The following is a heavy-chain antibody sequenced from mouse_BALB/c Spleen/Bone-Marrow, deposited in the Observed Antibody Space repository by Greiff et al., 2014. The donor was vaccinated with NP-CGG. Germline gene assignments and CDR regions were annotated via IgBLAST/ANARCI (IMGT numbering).Heavy chain of an antibody. CDR3: ARPIFL. Sequence: VQLQQSGAELVKPGASVKLSCTASGFNIKDTYMHWVKQRPEQGLEWIGRIDPANGNTKYDPKFQGKATITADTSSNTAHLQLSSRTSEDTAVYYCARPIFLWGQGTSVTVSS. CDR1: GFNIKDTY. J-gene: IGHJ4*01. CDR2: IDPANGNT. V-gene: IGHV14-3*02.